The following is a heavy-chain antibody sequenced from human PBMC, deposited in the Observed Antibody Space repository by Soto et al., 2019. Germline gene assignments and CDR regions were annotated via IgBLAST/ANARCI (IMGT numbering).Heavy chain of an antibody. CDR2: ISGSDGRT. Sequence: PGGSLRLSCAASGFTFSSYAMTWVRRAPGKGLEGVSSISGSDGRTYYADSVKGRFTISRDNSKNTLYLHMNSLRAEDTAVYYCATQTRWEVLRAFDIWGQGTMVTVS. D-gene: IGHD1-26*01. CDR3: ATQTRWEVLRAFDI. CDR1: GFTFSSYA. J-gene: IGHJ3*02. V-gene: IGHV3-23*01.